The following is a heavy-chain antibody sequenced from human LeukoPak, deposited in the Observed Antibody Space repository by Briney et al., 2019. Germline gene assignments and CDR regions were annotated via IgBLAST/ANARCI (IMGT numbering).Heavy chain of an antibody. J-gene: IGHJ1*01. CDR3: TTDSKYYYDSSGYYYDAEYFQH. CDR1: GFTFSNAW. D-gene: IGHD3-22*01. CDR2: IKSKTDGGST. Sequence: GGSLRLSCAASGFTFSNAWMSWVRQAPGKGLEWVGRIKSKTDGGSTDYAAPVKGRFTISRDDSKNTLYLQMNSLKTEDTAVYYCTTDSKYYYDSSGYYYDAEYFQHWGQGTLVTVSS. V-gene: IGHV3-15*01.